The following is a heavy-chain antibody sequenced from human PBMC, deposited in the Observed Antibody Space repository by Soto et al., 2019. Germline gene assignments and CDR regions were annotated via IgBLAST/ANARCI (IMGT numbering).Heavy chain of an antibody. J-gene: IGHJ5*02. D-gene: IGHD3-22*01. CDR2: IWYDGSNK. Sequence: GALRLSCAASGFTFSSYGMHWVRQAPGKGLEWVAVIWYDGSNKYYADSVKGRFTISRDNSKNTLYLQMNSLRAEDTAVYYCARGALYYYDSSGYYPYLNWFDPWGQGTLVTVSS. V-gene: IGHV3-33*01. CDR1: GFTFSSYG. CDR3: ARGALYYYDSSGYYPYLNWFDP.